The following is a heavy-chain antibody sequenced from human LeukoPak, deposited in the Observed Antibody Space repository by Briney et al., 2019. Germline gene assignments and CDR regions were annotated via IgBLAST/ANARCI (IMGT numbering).Heavy chain of an antibody. J-gene: IGHJ4*02. CDR3: ARGDLWLGYDY. CDR1: GYIFTTYY. Sequence: ASVKVSCKASGYIFTTYYIHWVRQAPGQGLEWMGVINSRDGSTNYAQNFQGRVTMTTDTSISTAYMDLSRLRSDDTAMYYCARGDLWLGYDYWGQGTLVTVSS. CDR2: INSRDGST. D-gene: IGHD6-19*01. V-gene: IGHV1-46*01.